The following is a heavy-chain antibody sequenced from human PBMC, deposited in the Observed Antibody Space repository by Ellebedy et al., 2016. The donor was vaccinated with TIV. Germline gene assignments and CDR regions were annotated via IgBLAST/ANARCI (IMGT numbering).Heavy chain of an antibody. CDR1: GGSISSSNW. D-gene: IGHD4-17*01. Sequence: SETLSLTCTVSGGSISSSNWWSWVRQPPGKGLEWIGEIYHSGSTNYNPSLKSRVTMSVDTSKNQFSLKLSSVTAADTAVYYCATQHYDIDYWGQGTLVTVSS. CDR2: IYHSGST. CDR3: ATQHYDIDY. V-gene: IGHV4-4*02. J-gene: IGHJ4*02.